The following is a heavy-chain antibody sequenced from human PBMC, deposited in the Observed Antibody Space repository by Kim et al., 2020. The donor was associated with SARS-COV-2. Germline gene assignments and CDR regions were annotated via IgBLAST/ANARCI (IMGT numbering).Heavy chain of an antibody. J-gene: IGHJ6*02. CDR3: ARERTTMVRGLTPLYGMDV. CDR2: IIPIFGTV. Sequence: SVKVSCKASGGTFSSSAISWVRQAPGQGLEWMGGIIPIFGTVNYAQKFQGRVTITADKSTSTAYMELSSLRSEDTAVYYCARERTTMVRGLTPLYGMDVWGQGTTVTVSS. CDR1: GGTFSSSA. D-gene: IGHD3-10*01. V-gene: IGHV1-69*06.